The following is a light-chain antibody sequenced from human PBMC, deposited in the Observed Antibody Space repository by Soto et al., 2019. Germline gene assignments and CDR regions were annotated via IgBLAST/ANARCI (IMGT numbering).Light chain of an antibody. J-gene: IGKJ2*01. Sequence: EIVSTQSPATLSLSPGERATLSCRASQSVSSYLAWYQQKPGQAPRLLIYDASNRATGIPGRFSGIGSGTDFTLTISSLEPEDFAVYYCQQRSNWPRGTFGQGTELEIK. CDR3: QQRSNWPRGT. CDR2: DAS. CDR1: QSVSSY. V-gene: IGKV3-11*01.